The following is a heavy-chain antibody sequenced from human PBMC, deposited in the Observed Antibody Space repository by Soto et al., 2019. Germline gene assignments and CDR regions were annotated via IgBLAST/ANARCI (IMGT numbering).Heavy chain of an antibody. CDR2: FDPEDGET. Sequence: ASVKVSCKVSGYTLTELSMHWVRQAPGKGLEWMGGFDPEDGETIYAQKFQGRVTMTEDTSTDTAYMELSSLRSEDTAVYYCAPVLTAGSGSDVYLYYDSWGQGTLVTVSS. J-gene: IGHJ5*02. V-gene: IGHV1-24*01. CDR1: GYTLTELS. CDR3: APVLTAGSGSDVYLYYDS. D-gene: IGHD3-16*01.